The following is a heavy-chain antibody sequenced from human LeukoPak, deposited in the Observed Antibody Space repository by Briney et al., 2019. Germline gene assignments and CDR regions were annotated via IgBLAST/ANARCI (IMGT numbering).Heavy chain of an antibody. D-gene: IGHD6-13*01. CDR3: ARSARAAADY. CDR1: GFTFNNYW. CDR2: INNDGSTT. V-gene: IGHV3-74*01. J-gene: IGHJ4*02. Sequence: GGPLTVLCAASGFTFNNYWVQCPRHATGKALVWVSRINNDGSTTWYAHAVKGRFTVSRDNAKSTLYLQMNSLRADGMGVYYCARSARAAADYWGQGTLVTVSS.